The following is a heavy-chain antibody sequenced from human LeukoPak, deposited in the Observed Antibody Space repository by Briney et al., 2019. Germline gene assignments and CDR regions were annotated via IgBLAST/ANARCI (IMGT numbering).Heavy chain of an antibody. D-gene: IGHD4-17*01. CDR3: AKSWAPDYGDYAVDY. J-gene: IGHJ4*02. CDR1: GFTFSSYA. Sequence: GGSLRLSCAASGFTFSSYAMSWVRQVPGKGLEWVSAISGSGGSTYYADSVKGRFTISRDNSKNTLYLQMNSLRAEDTAVYYCAKSWAPDYGDYAVDYWGQGTLVTVSS. V-gene: IGHV3-23*01. CDR2: ISGSGGST.